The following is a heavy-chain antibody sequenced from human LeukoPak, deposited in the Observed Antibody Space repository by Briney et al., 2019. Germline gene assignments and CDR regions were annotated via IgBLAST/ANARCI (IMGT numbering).Heavy chain of an antibody. D-gene: IGHD6-19*01. CDR3: ARESAVAGITALDY. CDR1: GGSISSYY. Sequence: SETLSLTCTVSGGSISSYYWSWIRQPAGKGLEWIGRMYNSDSPNYNPPLKSRVTMSVDTSKNQVSLRLTSVTAADTAVYYCARESAVAGITALDYWGQGTLATVSS. J-gene: IGHJ4*02. CDR2: MYNSDSP. V-gene: IGHV4-4*07.